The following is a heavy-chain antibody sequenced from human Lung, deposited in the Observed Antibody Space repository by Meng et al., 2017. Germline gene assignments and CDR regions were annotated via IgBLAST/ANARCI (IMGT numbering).Heavy chain of an antibody. J-gene: IGHJ4*02. D-gene: IGHD2-21*01. V-gene: IGHV4-4*02. CDR1: GGSISSDNL. CDR3: TKNDFYCLGY. CDR2: IYHSGST. Sequence: QLQEWGPGLGQLSGTLSFTRAVPGGSISSDNLWSWVRQPTGKGLEWIGEIYHSGSTNYNPSLKSRITISVDKPKNQFSLTLSSVTAADTVVYYCTKNDFYCLGYWGQGTLVTVSS.